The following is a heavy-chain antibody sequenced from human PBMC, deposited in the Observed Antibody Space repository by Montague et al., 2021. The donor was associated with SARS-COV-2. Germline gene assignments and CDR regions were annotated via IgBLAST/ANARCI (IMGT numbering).Heavy chain of an antibody. CDR3: AKLSWIPTAELLSFDY. J-gene: IGHJ4*02. V-gene: IGHV4-39*01. CDR2: IFYNGST. CDR1: GGSITNSNYY. D-gene: IGHD5-18*01. Sequence: SETLSLTCSVSGGSITNSNYYWVWIRQPPGKGLEWIGRIFYNGSTYYDPYFKSRLTLSVDTSKNQLSLRLRSATAADTAVYFCAKLSWIPTAELLSFDYWGLGALVTVSS.